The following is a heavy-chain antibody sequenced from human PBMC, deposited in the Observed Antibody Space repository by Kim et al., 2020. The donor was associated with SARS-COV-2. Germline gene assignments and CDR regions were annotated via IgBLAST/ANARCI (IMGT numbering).Heavy chain of an antibody. D-gene: IGHD3-22*01. Sequence: SETLSLTCNVSGGSISSGDYYWSWIRQPPGKGLEWIGYIYYSGRTYYNPSLKSRVTISVDTSKNQFSLKLSFVTAADTAVYYCARSQYYDSSGPTDFDYWGQGTLVAVSS. CDR2: IYYSGRT. CDR3: ARSQYYDSSGPTDFDY. J-gene: IGHJ4*02. CDR1: GGSISSGDYY. V-gene: IGHV4-30-4*01.